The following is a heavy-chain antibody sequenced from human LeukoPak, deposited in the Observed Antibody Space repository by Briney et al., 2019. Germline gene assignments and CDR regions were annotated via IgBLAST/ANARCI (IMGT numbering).Heavy chain of an antibody. J-gene: IGHJ4*02. CDR2: IWYDGSNK. D-gene: IGHD5-18*01. V-gene: IGHV3-33*01. CDR3: ARGNTAMVT. Sequence: GVSLRLSCAASGFTFSSYGMHWVRQAPGKGLEWVAVIWYDGSNKYYADSVKGRFTISRDNSKNTLYLQMNSLRAEDTAVYYCARGNTAMVTWGQGTLVTASS. CDR1: GFTFSSYG.